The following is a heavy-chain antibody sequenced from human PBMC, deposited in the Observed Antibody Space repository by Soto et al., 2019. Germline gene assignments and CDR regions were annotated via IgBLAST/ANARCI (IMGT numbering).Heavy chain of an antibody. D-gene: IGHD5-12*01. CDR1: GYTFTGYY. CDR3: ARGRNIVATSWYFDL. CDR2: INPNSGGT. J-gene: IGHJ2*01. Sequence: GASVKVSCKASGYTFTGYYMHWVRQAPGQGLEWMGWINPNSGGTNYAQKFQGWVTMTRDTSISTAYMELSRLRSDDTAVYYCARGRNIVATSWYFDLWGRGTLVTVPS. V-gene: IGHV1-2*04.